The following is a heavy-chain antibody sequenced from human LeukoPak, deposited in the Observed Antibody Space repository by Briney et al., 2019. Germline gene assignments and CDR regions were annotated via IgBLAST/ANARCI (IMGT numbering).Heavy chain of an antibody. D-gene: IGHD6-13*01. CDR2: IRGSGGST. CDR3: AKAEAAAGTDDFDY. CDR1: GFTFTNYA. Sequence: GGTLRLSCAASGFTFTNYAMSWVRQAPGKGLEWVSAIRGSGGSTYYADSVKGRFTISRDNSKNTLYLQMNSLRAEDTAVYYCAKAEAAAGTDDFDYWGQGTLVTVSS. V-gene: IGHV3-23*01. J-gene: IGHJ4*02.